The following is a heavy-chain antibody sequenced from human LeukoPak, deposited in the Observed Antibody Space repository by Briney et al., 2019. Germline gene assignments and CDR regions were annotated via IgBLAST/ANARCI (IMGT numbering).Heavy chain of an antibody. D-gene: IGHD3-16*02. V-gene: IGHV4-61*05. CDR1: GGSISSSSYY. CDR2: IYYRGST. J-gene: IGHJ4*02. CDR3: ARMTMIPFGGIIVGYYFDY. Sequence: PSETLSLTCTVSGGSISSSSYYWGWIRQPPGKGLEWIGYIYYRGSTNYDPSLKSRVTISADTSKNQVSLRLTSVTAVDTAVYYCARMTMIPFGGIIVGYYFDYWGQGTLVTVSS.